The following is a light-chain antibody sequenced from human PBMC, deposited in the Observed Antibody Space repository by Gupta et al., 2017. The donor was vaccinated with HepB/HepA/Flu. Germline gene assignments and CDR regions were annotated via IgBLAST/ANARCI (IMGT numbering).Light chain of an antibody. J-gene: IGKJ1*01. Sequence: DIQLTQSPSTLSASVGDRVTITCRASQSISSWLAWYQQKPGKAPKLLIYKASSLESGVPSRFSGSGSGTEFTLTISSLQPDDFATYYCQQYNSYSPGRTFDQGTKVEIK. CDR2: KAS. V-gene: IGKV1-5*03. CDR3: QQYNSYSPGRT. CDR1: QSISSW.